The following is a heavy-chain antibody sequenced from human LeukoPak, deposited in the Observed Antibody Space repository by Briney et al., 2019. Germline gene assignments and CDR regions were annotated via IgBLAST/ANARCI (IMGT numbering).Heavy chain of an antibody. CDR1: GYTFTSYG. CDR3: ARDPNSYEASLDY. J-gene: IGHJ4*02. Sequence: ASVKVSCKASGYTFTSYGISWVRQAPGQGLEWMGWISGYNGNTNYAQKLQGRVTVTSDTSTTTAYMELRSLRSDDTAVYYCARDPNSYEASLDYWGQGTLVTVSS. V-gene: IGHV1-18*01. D-gene: IGHD3-22*01. CDR2: ISGYNGNT.